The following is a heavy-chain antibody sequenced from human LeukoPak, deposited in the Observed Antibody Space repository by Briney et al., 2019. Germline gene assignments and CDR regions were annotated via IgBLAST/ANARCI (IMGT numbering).Heavy chain of an antibody. D-gene: IGHD2/OR15-2a*01. CDR1: GFTFSYYW. J-gene: IGHJ4*02. V-gene: IGHV3-7*01. Sequence: GGSLRLSCTASGFTFSYYWMSWVRQAPGKGLEWVANIKYDGSERYYVDSVKGRFTISRDNTKNSLYLQMNSLRAEDTAVYYCVSFYETYWGRGTLVTVSS. CDR3: VSFYETY. CDR2: IKYDGSER.